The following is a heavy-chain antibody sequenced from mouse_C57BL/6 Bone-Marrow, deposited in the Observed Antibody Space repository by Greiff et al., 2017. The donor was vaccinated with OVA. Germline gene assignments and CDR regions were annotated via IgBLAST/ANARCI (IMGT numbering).Heavy chain of an antibody. CDR3: VRHDVYWYFDV. V-gene: IGHV10-1*01. D-gene: IGHD2-3*01. Sequence: DVKLVESGGGLVQPKGSLKLSCAASGFSFNTYAMNWVRQAPGKGLEWVARIRSKSNNYATYYADSVKDRFTISRDDSEIMLYLQMNNLKTEDTAMYYCVRHDVYWYFDVWGTGTTVTVSS. J-gene: IGHJ1*03. CDR1: GFSFNTYA. CDR2: IRSKSNNYAT.